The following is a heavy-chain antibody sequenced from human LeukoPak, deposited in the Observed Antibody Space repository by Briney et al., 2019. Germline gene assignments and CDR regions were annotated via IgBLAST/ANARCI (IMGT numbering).Heavy chain of an antibody. CDR1: GGSISSGNYY. J-gene: IGHJ5*02. V-gene: IGHV4-61*02. CDR3: ARVRRNSGNKYFDP. D-gene: IGHD5-12*01. CDR2: IYISGGT. Sequence: KTSETLSLTCTVPGGSISSGNYYWSWIRQPAGMGLEWIGRIYISGGTDYNPSLKSRLTISIDTSKNQFYLRLSSVTAADTAVYYCARVRRNSGNKYFDPWGQGTRVTVSS.